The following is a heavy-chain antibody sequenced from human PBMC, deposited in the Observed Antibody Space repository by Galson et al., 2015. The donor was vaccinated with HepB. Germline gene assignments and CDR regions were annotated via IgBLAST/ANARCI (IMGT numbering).Heavy chain of an antibody. V-gene: IGHV6-1*01. Sequence: CAISGDSVSSNSAAWNWIRQSPSRGLEWLGRTYYRSKWYFDYAVSMKSRITIDPDTSRNQFSLQLNSVTPEDTAVYYCARNDYRSSWYGNFDYWAQGTLVTVSS. J-gene: IGHJ4*02. CDR1: GDSVSSNSAA. CDR2: TYYRSKWYF. D-gene: IGHD6-13*01. CDR3: ARNDYRSSWYGNFDY.